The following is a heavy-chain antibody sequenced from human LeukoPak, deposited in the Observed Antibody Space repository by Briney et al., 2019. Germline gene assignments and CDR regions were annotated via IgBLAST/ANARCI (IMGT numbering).Heavy chain of an antibody. CDR2: ISHSGST. CDR1: GGSFSGCY. D-gene: IGHD3-22*01. CDR3: ARGPYYDSSGRYYFDY. J-gene: IGHJ4*02. V-gene: IGHV4-34*01. Sequence: PSETLSLTCAVSGGSFSGCYWSWIRQPPGKGLEWIGEISHSGSTNYNPSLKSRVTISVDTSKNQFSLKLSSVTAADTAVYYCARGPYYDSSGRYYFDYWGQGTLVTVSS.